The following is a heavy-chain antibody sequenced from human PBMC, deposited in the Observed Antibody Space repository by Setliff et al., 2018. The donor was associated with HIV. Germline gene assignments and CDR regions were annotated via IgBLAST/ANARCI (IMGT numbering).Heavy chain of an antibody. J-gene: IGHJ6*03. V-gene: IGHV1-8*01. CDR2: MNPNSGDT. CDR3: VRGPSSGWPAYYYYMDV. CDR1: AYTFTTYD. D-gene: IGHD6-19*01. Sequence: ASVKVSCKASAYTFTTYDINWVRQATGQRLEWMGWMNPNSGDTAYAQKFQGRVNMTRDTSISTAYLELSSLISEDTAVYYCVRGPSSGWPAYYYYMDVWGKGATVTVSS.